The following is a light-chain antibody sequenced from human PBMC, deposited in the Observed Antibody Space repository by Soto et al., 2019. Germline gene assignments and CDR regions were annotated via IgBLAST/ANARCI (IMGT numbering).Light chain of an antibody. CDR1: QSVSSSY. J-gene: IGKJ1*01. CDR3: QQYGSSPGT. V-gene: IGKV3-20*01. Sequence: EIVLTQSPGTLSLSPGERATLSCRASQSVSSSYLAWYQQQPSQAPRLLIYGASSRATGIPDRFSGSGSGTDFTLIISRLEREDFAVYFCQQYGSSPGTFGQGTRVAIK. CDR2: GAS.